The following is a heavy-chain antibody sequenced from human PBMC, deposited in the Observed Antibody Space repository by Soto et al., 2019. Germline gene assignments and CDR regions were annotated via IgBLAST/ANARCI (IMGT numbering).Heavy chain of an antibody. CDR3: ARDNGGGYDHY. V-gene: IGHV3-11*01. J-gene: IGHJ4*02. Sequence: PRGSLIISCSASGFTFSDYYMHCIRQAPGKGLEWVSYISSSGSTIYYADSVKGRFTISRDNAKNSLYLQMNSLRAEDTAVYYCARDNGGGYDHYWGQGTLVTVSS. CDR2: ISSSGSTI. D-gene: IGHD5-12*01. CDR1: GFTFSDYY.